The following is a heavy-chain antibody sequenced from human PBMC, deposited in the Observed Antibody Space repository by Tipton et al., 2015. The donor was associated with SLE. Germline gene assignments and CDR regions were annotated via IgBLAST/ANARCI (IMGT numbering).Heavy chain of an antibody. CDR2: VYYSGST. CDR1: GGSISSDY. CDR3: ARVPGLERSYYYYYYMDV. Sequence: TLSLTCTVSGGSISSDYWSWIRQPPGKGLEWIGYVYYSGSTNYNPSLKSRVTVSVETSKSQFSLKLSSVTAADTAMYYCARVPGLERSYYYYYYMDVWGKGTTVTVSS. V-gene: IGHV4-59*12. J-gene: IGHJ6*03. D-gene: IGHD1-1*01.